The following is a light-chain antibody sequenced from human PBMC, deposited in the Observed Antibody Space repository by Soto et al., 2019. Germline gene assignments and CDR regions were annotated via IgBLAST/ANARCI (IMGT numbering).Light chain of an antibody. CDR2: GAS. V-gene: IGKV3-15*01. CDR1: QTVSRS. Sequence: TQSPATLSVSPWARATLPCRASQTVSRSLAWCPQKPGQAPRLLLYGASTRATGIPGRFSGSGSGTDFTLTISSLQSEDFAVYYCQQYIDWPPYTFGQGTKVDIK. J-gene: IGKJ2*01. CDR3: QQYIDWPPYT.